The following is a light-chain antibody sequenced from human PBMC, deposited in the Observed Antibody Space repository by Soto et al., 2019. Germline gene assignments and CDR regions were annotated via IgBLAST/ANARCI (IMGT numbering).Light chain of an antibody. CDR1: QGISSY. Sequence: AIGMTQSPSSLSVSTGDRVTLTCRASQGISSYLAWYQQKPGKAPKLLIYAASTLQSGVPSRFSGSGSGTDFTLTISFLQAEDFASYYYQQYYSYPYTFGQGTKLEIK. CDR3: QQYYSYPYT. CDR2: AAS. J-gene: IGKJ2*01. V-gene: IGKV1-8*01.